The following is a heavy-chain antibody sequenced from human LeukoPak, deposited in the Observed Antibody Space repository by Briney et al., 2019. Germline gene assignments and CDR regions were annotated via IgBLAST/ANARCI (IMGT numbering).Heavy chain of an antibody. Sequence: PGRSLRLSCTASGFTFCDYAMSWVRQAPGKGLEWGGFIRSKAYGGTTEYAASVKGRFTISRDDSKSIAYLQMNSLKTEDTAVYYCTSEHYDFWSGYQYYFDYWGQGTLVTVSS. CDR2: IRSKAYGGTT. D-gene: IGHD3-3*01. J-gene: IGHJ4*02. CDR3: TSEHYDFWSGYQYYFDY. CDR1: GFTFCDYA. V-gene: IGHV3-49*04.